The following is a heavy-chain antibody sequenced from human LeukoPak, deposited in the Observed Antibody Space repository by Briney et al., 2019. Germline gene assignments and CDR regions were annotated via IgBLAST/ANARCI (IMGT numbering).Heavy chain of an antibody. D-gene: IGHD4-17*01. V-gene: IGHV4-34*01. CDR2: INHSGST. J-gene: IGHJ4*02. CDR1: GGSFSGYY. Sequence: SETLSLTCAVYGGSFSGYYWSWIRQPPGKGLERIGEINHSGSTNYNPSLKSRVTISVDTSKNQFSLKLSSVTAADTAVYYCARGRDDYGDYGFDYWGQGTLVTVSS. CDR3: ARGRDDYGDYGFDY.